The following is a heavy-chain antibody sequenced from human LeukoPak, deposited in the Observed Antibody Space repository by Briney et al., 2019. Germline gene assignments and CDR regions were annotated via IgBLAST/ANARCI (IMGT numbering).Heavy chain of an antibody. D-gene: IGHD3-10*01. V-gene: IGHV4-59*01. Sequence: KPSETLSLTCTVSGGSISSYYWSWIRQPPGKGLEWIGYIYYTGSTNYNPSLKSRVTISVDTSKNQFSLKVSSVIAADTAVYYCARDRAGRFGDHIDYWGQGTLVTVSS. CDR1: GGSISSYY. CDR2: IYYTGST. CDR3: ARDRAGRFGDHIDY. J-gene: IGHJ4*02.